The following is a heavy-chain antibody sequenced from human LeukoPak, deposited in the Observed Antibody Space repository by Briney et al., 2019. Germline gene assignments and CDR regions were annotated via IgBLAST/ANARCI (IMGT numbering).Heavy chain of an antibody. Sequence: SETLSLTCTVSGASIIYNSYYWAWNRQPPGQGLEWIGSIYYSGTTYYNSSLKSRLTVSVDTSKNQFSLRLTSVTASDTAVYYCARTTTAGWGYYADSWGQGTLVTVSS. J-gene: IGHJ4*02. D-gene: IGHD4-11*01. CDR3: ARTTTAGWGYYADS. CDR1: GASIIYNSYY. CDR2: IYYSGTT. V-gene: IGHV4-39*01.